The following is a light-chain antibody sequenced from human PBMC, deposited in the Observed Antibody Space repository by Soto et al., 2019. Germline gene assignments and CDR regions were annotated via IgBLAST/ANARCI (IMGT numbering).Light chain of an antibody. CDR2: DVS. J-gene: IGKJ4*01. CDR3: QQYNTYMLT. CDR1: QSISNW. Sequence: DIQITQSPSTLSASVGDRVTITCRTSQSISNWLAWYQQKPGKAPELLIYDVSNLESGVPSRFSGSGSGTEFTLTISSLQPDDFATYYCQQYNTYMLTFGGGTKVDIK. V-gene: IGKV1-5*01.